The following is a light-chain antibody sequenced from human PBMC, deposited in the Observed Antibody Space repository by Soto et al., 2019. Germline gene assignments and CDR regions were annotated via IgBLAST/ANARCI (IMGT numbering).Light chain of an antibody. CDR3: AAWDDSLNASYV. J-gene: IGLJ1*01. CDR1: SSNIGSNT. CDR2: SNY. V-gene: IGLV1-44*01. Sequence: QSVLTQPPSASGTPGQRVTISCSGSSSNIGSNTVNWYQQLPGTAPKLLIYSNYQRPSGVPDRFSGSKSGTSASLAISGLQSEDEADYYCAAWDDSLNASYVFGTGTKVTVL.